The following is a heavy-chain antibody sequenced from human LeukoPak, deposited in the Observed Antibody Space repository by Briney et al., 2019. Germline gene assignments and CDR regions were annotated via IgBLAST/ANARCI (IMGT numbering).Heavy chain of an antibody. D-gene: IGHD4-11*01. CDR3: AKSYFDYSTYYSYYFNL. Sequence: KSSETLSLTCTVSGGFISGGYWSWIRQPPGRGLEWIGYVYTSGSTNYNPSLKSRVTISVDTSKSQFALKLSSVTAADTAVYYCAKSYFDYSTYYSYYFNLWGQGALVTVSS. V-gene: IGHV4-4*09. CDR2: VYTSGST. J-gene: IGHJ4*02. CDR1: GGFISGGY.